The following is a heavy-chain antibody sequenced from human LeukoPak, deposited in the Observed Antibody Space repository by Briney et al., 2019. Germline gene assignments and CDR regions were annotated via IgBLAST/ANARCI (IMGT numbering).Heavy chain of an antibody. CDR1: GGTFSSYA. V-gene: IGHV1-69*01. CDR2: IIPIFGTA. Sequence: AASVTLSCKASGGTFSSYAISWVRQAPGQGLEWMGGIIPIFGTANYAQKFQGRVTITADESTSTAYMELSSLRSEDTAVYYCARAYCGGDCYYFDYWGQGTLVTVSS. CDR3: ARAYCGGDCYYFDY. D-gene: IGHD2-21*02. J-gene: IGHJ4*02.